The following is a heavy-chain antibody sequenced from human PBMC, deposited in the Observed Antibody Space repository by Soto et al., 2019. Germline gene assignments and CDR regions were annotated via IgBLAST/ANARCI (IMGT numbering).Heavy chain of an antibody. Sequence: SVKVSCKASGRTLSIYAISWVRQAPGQGLEWMGGIIPIFGTANYAQKFQGRVTITADESTSTAYMELSSLRSEDTAVYYRARNRDYYGSPDAFDIWGQGTMVTVSS. CDR1: GRTLSIYA. J-gene: IGHJ3*02. CDR3: ARNRDYYGSPDAFDI. V-gene: IGHV1-69*13. D-gene: IGHD3-10*01. CDR2: IIPIFGTA.